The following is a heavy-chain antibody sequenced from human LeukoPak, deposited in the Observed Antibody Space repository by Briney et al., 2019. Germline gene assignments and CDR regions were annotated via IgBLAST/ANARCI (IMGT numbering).Heavy chain of an antibody. D-gene: IGHD3-22*01. J-gene: IGHJ4*02. V-gene: IGHV1-69*06. CDR2: IIPIFGTA. Sequence: AASVKVSCKASGGTFSSYAISWVRQAPGQGLEWMGGIIPIFGTANYAQKSQGRVTITADKSTSTAYMELSSLRSEDTAVYYCARLNYYDSSGYPSYFDYWGQGTLVTVSS. CDR1: GGTFSSYA. CDR3: ARLNYYDSSGYPSYFDY.